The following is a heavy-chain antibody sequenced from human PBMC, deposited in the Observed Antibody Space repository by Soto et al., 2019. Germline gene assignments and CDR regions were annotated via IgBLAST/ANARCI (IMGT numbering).Heavy chain of an antibody. V-gene: IGHV3-21*01. CDR3: ARAQYDLVGKWFDP. CDR1: GFTFSSYS. D-gene: IGHD3-3*01. CDR2: ISSSSSYI. J-gene: IGHJ5*02. Sequence: EVQLVESGGGLVKPGGSLRLSCAASGFTFSSYSMNWVRQAPGKGLEWVSSISSSSSYIYYADSVKDRFTISRDNAKNSLYLQMNSLRAEDTAVYYCARAQYDLVGKWFDPWGQGTLVTVSS.